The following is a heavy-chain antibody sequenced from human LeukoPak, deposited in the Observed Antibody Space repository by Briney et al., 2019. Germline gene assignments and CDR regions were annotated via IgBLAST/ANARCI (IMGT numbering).Heavy chain of an antibody. CDR1: GFTFSSYA. CDR3: ARQTTAGTSFDV. CDR2: ISYDGSNK. D-gene: IGHD6-13*01. V-gene: IGHV3-30-3*01. Sequence: AGGSLRPSCAASGFTFSSYAMHWVRQAPGKGLEWVAVISYDGSNKYYADSVKGRFTISRDNSKNTLYLQMNSLRAEDTAVYYCARQTTAGTSFDVWGQGTSVTVSS. J-gene: IGHJ6*02.